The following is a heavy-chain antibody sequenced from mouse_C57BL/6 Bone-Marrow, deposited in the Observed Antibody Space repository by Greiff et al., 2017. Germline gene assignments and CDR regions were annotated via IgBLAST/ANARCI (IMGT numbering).Heavy chain of an antibody. V-gene: IGHV1-66*01. J-gene: IGHJ2*01. CDR2: IYPGSGNT. Sequence: VQLVESGPELVKPGASVKISCKASGYSFTSYYIHWVKQRPGQGLEWIGWIYPGSGNTKYNEKFKGKATLTADTSSSTAYMQLSSLTSEDSAVYYCARWAYYFDYWGQGTTLTVSS. CDR1: GYSFTSYY. CDR3: ARWAYYFDY.